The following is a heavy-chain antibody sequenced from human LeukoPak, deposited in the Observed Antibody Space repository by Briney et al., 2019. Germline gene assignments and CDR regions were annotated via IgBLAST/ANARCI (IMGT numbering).Heavy chain of an antibody. D-gene: IGHD4-17*01. J-gene: IGHJ4*02. V-gene: IGHV4-39*01. CDR1: GGSISSSSYY. CDR3: ARHPDDNGDKSVDFDY. CDR2: ISYSGST. Sequence: TSETLSLTCTVSGGSISSSSYYWGWIRQPPGKGLEWIGSISYSGSTSHNPSLKSRVTISVATSKNQFSLKLSSVTAADTGVYYCARHPDDNGDKSVDFDYWGQGTLVTVSS.